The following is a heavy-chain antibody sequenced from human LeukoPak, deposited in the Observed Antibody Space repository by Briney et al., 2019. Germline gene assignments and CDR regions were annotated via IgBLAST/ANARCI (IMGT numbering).Heavy chain of an antibody. J-gene: IGHJ4*02. V-gene: IGHV4-59*08. D-gene: IGHD3/OR15-3a*01. CDR2: IYYSGST. Sequence: SETLSLTCTVSGGSISSYYWSWIREPPGKGLEWIGYIYYSGSTNYNPSLKSRVTISVDTSKNQFSLKLSSVTAADTAVYYCARRTGVIFDYWGQGTLVTVSS. CDR3: ARRTGVIFDY. CDR1: GGSISSYY.